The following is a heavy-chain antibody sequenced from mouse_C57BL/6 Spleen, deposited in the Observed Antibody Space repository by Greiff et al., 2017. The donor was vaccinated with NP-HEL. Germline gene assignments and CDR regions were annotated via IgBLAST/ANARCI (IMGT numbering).Heavy chain of an antibody. D-gene: IGHD1-1*01. CDR2: INPNNGGT. J-gene: IGHJ3*01. Sequence: EVQLQQSGPELVKPGASVKIPCKASGYTFTDYNMDWVKQSHGKSLEWIGDINPNNGGTIYNQKFKGKATLTVDKSSSTAYMELRNLTSEDTAVYYWARYVDDSYYYGSSYEFAYWGQGTLVTVSA. CDR3: ARYVDDSYYYGSSYEFAY. CDR1: GYTFTDYN. V-gene: IGHV1-18*01.